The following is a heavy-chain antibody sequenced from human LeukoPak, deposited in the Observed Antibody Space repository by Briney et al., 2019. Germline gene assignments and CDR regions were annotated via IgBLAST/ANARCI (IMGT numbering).Heavy chain of an antibody. Sequence: SETLSLTCTVSGGSISSSGYYWGWIRQPPGKGLEWIGIIYYSGSTYYNPSLKSRVTISVDTSKKQFSLKLSSVTAADTAVYYCARHVGFITMVRGVINNNWFDPWGQGTLVTVSS. D-gene: IGHD3-10*01. CDR1: GGSISSSGYY. CDR3: ARHVGFITMVRGVINNNWFDP. CDR2: IYYSGST. J-gene: IGHJ5*02. V-gene: IGHV4-39*01.